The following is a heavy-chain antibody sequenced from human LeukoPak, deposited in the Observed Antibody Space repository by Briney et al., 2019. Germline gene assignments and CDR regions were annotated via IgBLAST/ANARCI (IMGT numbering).Heavy chain of an antibody. CDR1: GFTFSNAW. D-gene: IGHD2-2*01. Sequence: GGSLRLSCAASGFTFSNAWMNWVRQAPGKGLEWVGRIKSKTDGGTTDYGAPVKGRFTISRDDSKNTLYLKMNSLKTEDTAVYYCTTEYCSSTSCYPRDAIDIWGQGTMVTVSS. J-gene: IGHJ3*02. CDR3: TTEYCSSTSCYPRDAIDI. CDR2: IKSKTDGGTT. V-gene: IGHV3-15*07.